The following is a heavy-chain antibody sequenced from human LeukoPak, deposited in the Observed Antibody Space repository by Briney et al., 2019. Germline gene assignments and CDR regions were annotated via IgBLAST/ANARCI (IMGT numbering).Heavy chain of an antibody. D-gene: IGHD3-10*01. CDR1: GASISPYY. Sequence: SETLSLTCTVSGASISPYYWNWIRQPAGMGLEWIGRLYPSGSSDQNPSLKSRVSISVGTSSNQFSLRVTSVTAADTATYYCARDLSGSLYFDYWGQGILVTVSA. V-gene: IGHV4-4*07. J-gene: IGHJ4*02. CDR3: ARDLSGSLYFDY. CDR2: LYPSGSS.